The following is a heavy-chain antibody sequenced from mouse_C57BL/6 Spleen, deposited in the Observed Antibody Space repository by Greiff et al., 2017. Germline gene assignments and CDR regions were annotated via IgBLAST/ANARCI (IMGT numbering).Heavy chain of an antibody. V-gene: IGHV1-18*01. CDR3: GSLRLTGREFYAMDY. J-gene: IGHJ4*01. Sequence: EVQLVESGPELVKPGASVKIPCKASGYTFTDYNMAWVKQSHGKILEWIGDINPNNGGTISNQKFKGKATLTVDKSSSTAYMELRSLTAEDTAVYYGGSLRLTGREFYAMDYWGQGTSVTVSA. CDR1: GYTFTDYN. D-gene: IGHD4-1*01. CDR2: INPNNGGT.